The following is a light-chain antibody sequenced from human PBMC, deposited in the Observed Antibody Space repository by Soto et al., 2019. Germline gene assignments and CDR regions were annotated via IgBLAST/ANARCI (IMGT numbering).Light chain of an antibody. CDR1: QSISSW. CDR2: KAS. V-gene: IGKV1-5*03. J-gene: IGKJ4*01. CDR3: QHYNSYPLT. Sequence: DIHMTQSPSTLSASVGDRVTITCRASQSISSWLAWYQQKPGKAPKVLIYKASSLETGVPSRFSGSESWTEFTLTITSLQPDDSATYYCQHYNSYPLTCGGGTKVEI.